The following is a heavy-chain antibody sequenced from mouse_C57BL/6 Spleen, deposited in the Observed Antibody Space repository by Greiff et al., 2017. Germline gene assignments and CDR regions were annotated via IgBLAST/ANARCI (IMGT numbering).Heavy chain of an antibody. Sequence: EVQVVESGGGLVKPGGSLKLSCAASGFTFSDYGMHWVRQAPEKGLEWVAYISSGSSTIYYADTVKGRFTISRDNAKNTLFLQMTSLRSEDTAMYYCAKNWDWYFDVWGTGTTVTVSS. J-gene: IGHJ1*03. D-gene: IGHD4-1*01. CDR2: ISSGSSTI. CDR1: GFTFSDYG. V-gene: IGHV5-17*01. CDR3: AKNWDWYFDV.